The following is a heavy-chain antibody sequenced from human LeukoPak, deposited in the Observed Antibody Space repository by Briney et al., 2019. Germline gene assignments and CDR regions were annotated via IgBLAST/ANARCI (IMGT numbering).Heavy chain of an antibody. Sequence: SGGSLRLSCAASGFTFSSYGMHWVRQALGKGLEWVAFIRYDGSNKYYADSVKGRFTISRDNSKNTLYLQMNSLRAEDTAVYYYTTPLSYWGQGTLVTVSS. CDR1: GFTFSSYG. CDR3: TTPLSY. CDR2: IRYDGSNK. V-gene: IGHV3-30*02. J-gene: IGHJ4*02.